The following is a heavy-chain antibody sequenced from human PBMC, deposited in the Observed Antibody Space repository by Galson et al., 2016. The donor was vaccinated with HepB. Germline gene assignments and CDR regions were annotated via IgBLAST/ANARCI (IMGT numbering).Heavy chain of an antibody. Sequence: SVKVSCKASGYTFTNYGISWVRQAPGQGLEWMGWISAYNGNTKYAQKLQGRVTMTTDTSTSTAYMELRSLRSDDTAVFYCARYDFSSGSIFDIWGQGTMVTVSS. J-gene: IGHJ3*02. CDR2: ISAYNGNT. CDR1: GYTFTNYG. D-gene: IGHD3-3*01. CDR3: ARYDFSSGSIFDI. V-gene: IGHV1-18*01.